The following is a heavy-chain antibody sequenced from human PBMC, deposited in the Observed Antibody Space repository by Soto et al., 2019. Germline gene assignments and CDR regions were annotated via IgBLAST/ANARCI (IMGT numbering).Heavy chain of an antibody. CDR3: ANFHWYFDL. CDR2: IYYTGST. Sequence: PSETLSLTGTVAGGSISSYYWSCIRQPPGKGLEWIGYIYYTGSTNYNPSLKSRVTISVDTSKNQFSLQLSSVTAADTAVYYCANFHWYFDLWGRGTLVTVSS. V-gene: IGHV4-59*01. J-gene: IGHJ2*01. CDR1: GGSISSYY.